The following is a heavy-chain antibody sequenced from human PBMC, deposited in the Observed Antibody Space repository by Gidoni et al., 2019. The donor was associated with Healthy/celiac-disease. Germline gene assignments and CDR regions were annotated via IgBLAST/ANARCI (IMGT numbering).Heavy chain of an antibody. Sequence: EVQLVASGGGLVKPGGSLRLSLAASGFTFSNAWMNWVRQPPGKGLEWVGRIKSKTDGGTTDYAAPVKGRFTISRDDSKNTLYLQMNSLKTEDTAVYYCTTRPDFWSGYYLVHWGQGTLVTVSS. CDR1: GFTFSNAW. V-gene: IGHV3-15*07. D-gene: IGHD3-3*01. CDR2: IKSKTDGGTT. CDR3: TTRPDFWSGYYLVH. J-gene: IGHJ1*01.